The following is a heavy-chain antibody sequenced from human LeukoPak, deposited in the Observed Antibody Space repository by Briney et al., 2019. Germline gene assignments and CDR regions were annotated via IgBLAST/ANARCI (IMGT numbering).Heavy chain of an antibody. CDR3: SHRRGGYDILTGFFDY. CDR1: GFSRSTSGVG. V-gene: IGHV2-5*02. CDR2: IYWDYDV. D-gene: IGHD3-9*01. J-gene: IGHJ4*02. Sequence: SAPTLVNTTETLALTCIFSGFSRSTSGVGLGWIRQPPGKALERLALIYWDYDVRYSPPLKTRFTITKATSQNQVVLTMTNIDPVDTATYYCSHRRGGYDILTGFFDYWGQGTLVSVSS.